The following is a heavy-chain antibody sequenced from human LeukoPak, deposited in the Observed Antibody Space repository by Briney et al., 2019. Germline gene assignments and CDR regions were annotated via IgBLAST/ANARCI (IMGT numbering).Heavy chain of an antibody. D-gene: IGHD3-10*01. CDR2: ICAYNGNT. V-gene: IGHV1-18*01. J-gene: IGHJ4*02. CDR1: RYTLTRYG. Sequence: ASVKVSCKASRYTLTRYGISWVRQAPGQGREGMGWICAYNGNTNYAQQLQGRVTMTTDTSTSTAYMELRSLRSDDTAVYYCARDERNYYGSGSYYNPYYFDYWGQGTLVTVSS. CDR3: ARDERNYYGSGSYYNPYYFDY.